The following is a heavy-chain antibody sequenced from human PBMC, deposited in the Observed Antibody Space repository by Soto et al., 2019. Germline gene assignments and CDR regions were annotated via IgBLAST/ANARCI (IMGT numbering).Heavy chain of an antibody. J-gene: IGHJ3*02. CDR2: ISSSSSYI. CDR3: ARGGYYGTDAFDI. Sequence: EVQLVESGGGLVKPGGSLRLSCAASGFTFSSYSMNWVRQALGKGLEWVSSISSSSSYIYYADSVKGRFTISRDNAKNSLYLQMNSLRAEDTAVYYCARGGYYGTDAFDIWGQGTMVTVSS. D-gene: IGHD1-26*01. CDR1: GFTFSSYS. V-gene: IGHV3-21*01.